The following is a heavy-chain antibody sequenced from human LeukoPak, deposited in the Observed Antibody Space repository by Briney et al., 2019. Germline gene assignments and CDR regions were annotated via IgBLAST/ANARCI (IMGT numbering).Heavy chain of an antibody. D-gene: IGHD3-22*01. Sequence: GGSLRLSCAASGFTFSSYAMSWVRQAPGKGLEWVSAISGSGGSTYYADSVKGRFTISRDNSKNTLYLQMNSLRAEDTAVYYCAKGSSGYRNYYYYGMDVWGQGTTVTVSS. CDR1: GFTFSSYA. CDR3: AKGSSGYRNYYYYGMDV. V-gene: IGHV3-23*01. CDR2: ISGSGGST. J-gene: IGHJ6*02.